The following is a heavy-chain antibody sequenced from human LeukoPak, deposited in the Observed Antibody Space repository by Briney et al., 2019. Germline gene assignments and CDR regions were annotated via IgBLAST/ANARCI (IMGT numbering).Heavy chain of an antibody. Sequence: PGGSLRLSWAASGFTVSSYAMHWARQAPGKGLEWVAVISFDGSNKYYADSVKGRFTISRDNSKNTLYLQMNSLRAEDTAVHYCARVGIAAAGTWYYFDYWGQGILVTVSS. J-gene: IGHJ4*02. V-gene: IGHV3-30*01. D-gene: IGHD6-13*01. CDR3: ARVGIAAAGTWYYFDY. CDR2: ISFDGSNK. CDR1: GFTVSSYA.